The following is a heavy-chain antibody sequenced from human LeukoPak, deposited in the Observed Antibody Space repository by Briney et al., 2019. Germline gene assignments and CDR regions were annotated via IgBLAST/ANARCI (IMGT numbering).Heavy chain of an antibody. CDR2: INHSGST. J-gene: IGHJ4*02. CDR1: GGSFSGYY. Sequence: SETLSLTCAAYGGSFSGYYWSWIRQPPGKGLEWIGEINHSGSTYYNPSLKSRVTISVDTSKNQFSLKLSSVTAADTAVYYCARHLQLEHFDYWGQGTLVTVSS. D-gene: IGHD6-13*01. V-gene: IGHV4-34*01. CDR3: ARHLQLEHFDY.